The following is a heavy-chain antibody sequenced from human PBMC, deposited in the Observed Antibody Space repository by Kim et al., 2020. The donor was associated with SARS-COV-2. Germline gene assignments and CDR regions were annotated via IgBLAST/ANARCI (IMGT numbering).Heavy chain of an antibody. V-gene: IGHV4-34*01. D-gene: IGHD6-13*01. Sequence: SETLSLTCAVYGGSFSGYYWSWIRQPPGKGLEWIGEINHSGSTNYNPSLKSRVTISVDTSKNQFSLKLSSVTAADTAVYYCARGRRIAAAVQFDYWGQGTLVTVSS. CDR1: GGSFSGYY. J-gene: IGHJ4*02. CDR2: INHSGST. CDR3: ARGRRIAAAVQFDY.